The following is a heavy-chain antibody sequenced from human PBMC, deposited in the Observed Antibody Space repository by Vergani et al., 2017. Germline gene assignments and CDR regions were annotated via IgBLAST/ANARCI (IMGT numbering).Heavy chain of an antibody. CDR2: IYSTGST. J-gene: IGHJ6*02. CDR3: ARVMYRDEASTGYRLEGMDI. V-gene: IGHV4-59*13. CDR1: GGSFNTYY. D-gene: IGHD3-9*01. Sequence: QVQLEESGPGLVKPSETLSLTCTVSGGSFNTYYWSWIRQSPGKGLEWIGYIYSTGSTNYNLSLNSRVTMSVDTSKNQFSLKLRSVTAADTAVYFCARVMYRDEASTGYRLEGMDICGQGTTVTISS.